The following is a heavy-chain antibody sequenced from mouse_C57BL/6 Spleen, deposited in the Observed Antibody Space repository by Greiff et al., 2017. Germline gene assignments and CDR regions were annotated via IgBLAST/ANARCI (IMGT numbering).Heavy chain of an antibody. Sequence: VQLKESGPELVKPGASVKISYKASGYSFTDYNMNWVKQSNGKSLEWIGVINPNYGTTSYNQKFKGKATLTVDQSSSTAYMQLNSLTSEDSAFYYCARSGDYGGYFDVWGTGTTVTVSS. CDR1: GYSFTDYN. CDR3: ARSGDYGGYFDV. D-gene: IGHD2-4*01. CDR2: INPNYGTT. V-gene: IGHV1-39*01. J-gene: IGHJ1*03.